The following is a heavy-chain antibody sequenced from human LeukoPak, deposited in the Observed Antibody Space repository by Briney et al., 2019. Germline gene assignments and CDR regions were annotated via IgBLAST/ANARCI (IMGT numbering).Heavy chain of an antibody. Sequence: PSETLSLTCTVSGGSISSYYWSWIRQPPGKGLEWIGYIYYSGSTNYNPSLKSRVTISVDTSKNQFSLKLSPVTAADTAVYYCAREGRSLSRAFDIWGQGTMVTVSS. CDR2: IYYSGST. J-gene: IGHJ3*02. CDR3: AREGRSLSRAFDI. D-gene: IGHD3-16*01. V-gene: IGHV4-59*01. CDR1: GGSISSYY.